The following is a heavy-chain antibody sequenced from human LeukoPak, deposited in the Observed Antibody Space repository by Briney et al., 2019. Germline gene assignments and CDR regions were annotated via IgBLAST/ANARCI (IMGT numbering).Heavy chain of an antibody. CDR2: ISYDGSNK. J-gene: IGHJ4*02. D-gene: IGHD6-13*01. V-gene: IGHV3-30*18. CDR3: AKGFMAAAAPFDY. Sequence: GGSLRLSCAASGFTFSSYSMNWVRQAPGKGLEWVAVISYDGSNKYYADSVKGRFTISRDNSKNTLYLQMNSLRAEDTAVYYCAKGFMAAAAPFDYWGQGTLVTVSS. CDR1: GFTFSSYS.